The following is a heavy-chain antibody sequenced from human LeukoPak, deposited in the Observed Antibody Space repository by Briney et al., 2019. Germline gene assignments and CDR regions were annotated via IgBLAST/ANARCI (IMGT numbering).Heavy chain of an antibody. V-gene: IGHV3-23*01. CDR3: AKGNWRYFDY. D-gene: IGHD1-1*01. J-gene: IGHJ4*02. CDR2: ISGSAGST. Sequence: GGSLRLSCAASGFTFSTYVMSWVRQAPGKGLEWVSAISGSAGSTYCADSVKGRFTISRDNSKNTLYLQMNSLGADDTAVYYCAKGNWRYFDYWGQGTLVTVSS. CDR1: GFTFSTYV.